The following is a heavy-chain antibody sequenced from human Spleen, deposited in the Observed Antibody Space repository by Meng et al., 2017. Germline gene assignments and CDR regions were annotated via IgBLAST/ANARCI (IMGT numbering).Heavy chain of an antibody. Sequence: QVRLPESSHWLVNPSESLSLTCTISADSISSYYWSWIRQPPGKGLEWIGYIYYSGSTNYNPSLKSRVTVLADTSKNHFSLRLSSVTAADTAVYYCATSFSGYAFDYWGQGALVTVSS. V-gene: IGHV4-59*01. CDR3: ATSFSGYAFDY. CDR2: IYYSGST. D-gene: IGHD5-12*01. CDR1: ADSISSYY. J-gene: IGHJ4*02.